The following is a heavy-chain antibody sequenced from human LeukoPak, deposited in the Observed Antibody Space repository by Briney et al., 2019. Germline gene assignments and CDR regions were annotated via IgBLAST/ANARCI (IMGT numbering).Heavy chain of an antibody. D-gene: IGHD2-21*02. CDR2: INPNSGAT. CDR3: GLVTSGNWWFDP. Sequence: GASVKVSCKTSGYTFTVCHMHWVRQAPGQGLEWMGGINPNSGATNCAQNLQGRVTMTSDTSISTAYMELSSLTSDDTAVYYCGLVTSGNWWFDPWGQGTLVTVSS. CDR1: GYTFTVCH. V-gene: IGHV1-2*02. J-gene: IGHJ5*02.